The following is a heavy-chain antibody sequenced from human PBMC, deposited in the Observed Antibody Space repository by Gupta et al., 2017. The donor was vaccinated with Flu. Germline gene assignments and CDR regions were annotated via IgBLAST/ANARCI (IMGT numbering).Heavy chain of an antibody. V-gene: IGHV1-69*01. CDR1: GGTFSRDA. J-gene: IGHJ5*02. Sequence: QVQLVQSGAEVKKPGSSVKVSCKTFGGTFSRDAISWVRQAPGQGLEWMGGIIPISSTANYAQKFQDRITITADELTRTAYMELSSLRSEDTAIYYCARRDPPYNWFDPWGQGTLVFVST. CDR3: ARRDPPYNWFDP. CDR2: IIPISSTA.